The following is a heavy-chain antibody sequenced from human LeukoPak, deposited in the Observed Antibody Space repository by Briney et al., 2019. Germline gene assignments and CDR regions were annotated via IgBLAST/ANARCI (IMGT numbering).Heavy chain of an antibody. J-gene: IGHJ6*03. CDR1: GFTFSSYG. CDR2: ISGSGGST. D-gene: IGHD5-18*01. V-gene: IGHV3-23*01. CDR3: AKAGDTAMEYYYYYYYMDV. Sequence: GGSLRLSCAASGFTFSSYGMSWVRQAAGKGLGWVSAISGSGGSTYYADSVKGRFTISRDNSKNTLYLQMNSLKAEDTAVYYCAKAGDTAMEYYYYYYYMDVWGKGTTVTISS.